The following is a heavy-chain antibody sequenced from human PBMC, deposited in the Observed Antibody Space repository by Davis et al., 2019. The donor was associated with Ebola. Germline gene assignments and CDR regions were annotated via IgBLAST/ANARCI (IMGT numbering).Heavy chain of an antibody. J-gene: IGHJ6*02. V-gene: IGHV3-74*01. CDR2: INSDGSST. Sequence: GESLKISCAASGFTFSSYSMNWVRQAPGKGLVWVSRINSDGSSTSYADSVKGRFTISRDNAKNTLYLQMNSLRAEDTAVYYCARCPWMEVRTYYYYYGMDVWGQGTTVTVSS. D-gene: IGHD5-12*01. CDR1: GFTFSSYS. CDR3: ARCPWMEVRTYYYYYGMDV.